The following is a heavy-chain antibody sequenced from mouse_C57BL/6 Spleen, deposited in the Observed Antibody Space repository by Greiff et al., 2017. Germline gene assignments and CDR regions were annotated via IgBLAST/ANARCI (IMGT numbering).Heavy chain of an antibody. J-gene: IGHJ2*01. D-gene: IGHD2-4*01. CDR3: ARDRYDYYFDY. CDR1: GFTFSSYA. CDR2: ISDGGSYT. V-gene: IGHV5-4*01. Sequence: EVMLVESGGGLVKPGGSLKLSCAASGFTFSSYAMSWVRQTPEQRLEWVATISDGGSYTYYPDNVKGRFTISRDNAKNNLYLQMSHLKSEDTAMYYCARDRYDYYFDYWGQGTTLTVSS.